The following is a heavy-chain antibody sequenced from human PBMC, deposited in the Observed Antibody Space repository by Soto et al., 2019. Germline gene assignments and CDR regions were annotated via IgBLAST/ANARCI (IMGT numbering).Heavy chain of an antibody. CDR3: ARDYPRWDNYYYYGMDV. V-gene: IGHV1-18*04. D-gene: IGHD1-26*01. J-gene: IGHJ6*02. CDR2: ISAYNGNT. Sequence: QVQLVQSGAEVKKPGASVKVSCKASGYTFTSYGISWVRQAPGRGLEWMGWISAYNGNTNYAQKLQGRVTMTTDTSTSTAYMELRSLRSDDTAVYYCARDYPRWDNYYYYGMDVWGQGTTVAVSS. CDR1: GYTFTSYG.